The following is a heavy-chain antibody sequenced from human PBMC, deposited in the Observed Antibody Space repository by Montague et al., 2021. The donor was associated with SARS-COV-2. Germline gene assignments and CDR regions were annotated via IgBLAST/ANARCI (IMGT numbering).Heavy chain of an antibody. D-gene: IGHD3-10*01. CDR1: GFSLRTSGVG. CDR3: AHRHPLPPNYHGSGSYCGRVNWVDP. V-gene: IGHV2-5*02. J-gene: IGHJ5*02. Sequence: PALVKPTQTLTLTCTFSGFSLRTSGVGVGWIRQPPGKALEWLALXYWDDDKRYSPSLKSRLTITKDTSKNQVVLTMTNMDPVDTATYYCAHRHPLPPNYHGSGSYCGRVNWVDPWGQGTLVTVST. CDR2: XYWDDDK.